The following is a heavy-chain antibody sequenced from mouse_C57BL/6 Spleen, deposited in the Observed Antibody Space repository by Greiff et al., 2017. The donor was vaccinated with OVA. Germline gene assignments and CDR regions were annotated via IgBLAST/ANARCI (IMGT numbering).Heavy chain of an antibody. D-gene: IGHD2-2*01. V-gene: IGHV1-64*01. Sequence: QVQLQQPGAELVKPGASVKLSCKASGYTFTSYWMHWVKQRPGQGLEWIGMIHPNSGSTNYNEKFKSKATLTVDKSSSTAYMQLSSLTSEDSAVYYSARTRAYGYDASFDYWGQGTTLTVSS. CDR1: GYTFTSYW. CDR2: IHPNSGST. J-gene: IGHJ2*01. CDR3: ARTRAYGYDASFDY.